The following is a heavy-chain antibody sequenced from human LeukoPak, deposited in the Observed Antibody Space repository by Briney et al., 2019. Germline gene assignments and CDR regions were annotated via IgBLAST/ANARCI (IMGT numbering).Heavy chain of an antibody. V-gene: IGHV3-7*01. CDR1: GFTFSSYE. D-gene: IGHD6-19*01. CDR3: ASRASSGWYYYYYYMDV. CDR2: IKQDGSEK. Sequence: PGGSLRLSCAASGFTFSSYEMNWVRQAPGKGLEWVANIKQDGSEKYYVDSVKGRFTISRDNAKNSLYLQMNSLRAEDTAVYYCASRASSGWYYYYYYMDVWGKGTTVTVSS. J-gene: IGHJ6*03.